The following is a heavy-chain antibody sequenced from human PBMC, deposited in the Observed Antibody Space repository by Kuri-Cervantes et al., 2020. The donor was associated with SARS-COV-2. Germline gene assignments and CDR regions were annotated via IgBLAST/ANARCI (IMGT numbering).Heavy chain of an antibody. CDR3: ARDVSRAAAGTVYFDY. Sequence: ASVKVSCKASGYTFTSYAMHWVRQAPGQRLEWMGWINAGNGNTKYSQKFQGRVTMTTDTSTSTAYMELSRLRSDDTAVYYCARDVSRAAAGTVYFDYWGQGTLVTVSS. J-gene: IGHJ4*02. D-gene: IGHD6-13*01. V-gene: IGHV1-3*01. CDR2: INAGNGNT. CDR1: GYTFTSYA.